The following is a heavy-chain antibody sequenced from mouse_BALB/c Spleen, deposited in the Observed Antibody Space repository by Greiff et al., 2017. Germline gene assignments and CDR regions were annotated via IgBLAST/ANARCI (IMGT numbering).Heavy chain of an antibody. V-gene: IGHV5-12-1*01. J-gene: IGHJ3*01. D-gene: IGHD2-14*01. CDR1: GFAFSSYD. CDR3: ARRDYRYDGFAY. Sequence: EVQLVESGGGLVKPGGSLKLSCAASGFAFSSYDMSWVRQTPEKRLEWVAYISSGGGSTYYPDTVKGRFTISRDNAKNTLYLHMSSLKSEDTAMYYCARRDYRYDGFAYWGQGTLVTVSA. CDR2: ISSGGGST.